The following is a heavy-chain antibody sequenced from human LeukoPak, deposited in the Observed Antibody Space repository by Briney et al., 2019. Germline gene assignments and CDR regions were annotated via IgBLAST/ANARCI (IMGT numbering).Heavy chain of an antibody. J-gene: IGHJ3*02. CDR1: GFTFSSYA. CDR2: ISGSVGST. CDR3: AVNSWGIAAAGWAFDI. D-gene: IGHD6-13*01. V-gene: IGHV3-23*01. Sequence: VGCLRLSCAASGFTFSSYAMSWVRQAPGERLEWVSAISGSVGSTYCAGSVKGRFTISRDNSKNTLDHQMNSLRAEDTAVYYCAVNSWGIAAAGWAFDIWGQGTMVTVSS.